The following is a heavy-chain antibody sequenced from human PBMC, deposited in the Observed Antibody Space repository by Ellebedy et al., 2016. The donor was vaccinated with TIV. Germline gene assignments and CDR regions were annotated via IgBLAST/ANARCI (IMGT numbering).Heavy chain of an antibody. Sequence: SVKVSCXASGGTFSSYAISWVRQAPGQGLEWMGGIIPIFGTANYAQKFQGRVTITADESTSTAYMELSSLRSEDTAVYYCARDSKGYSGYDTFDYWGQGTLVTVSS. CDR2: IIPIFGTA. CDR3: ARDSKGYSGYDTFDY. V-gene: IGHV1-69*13. J-gene: IGHJ4*02. CDR1: GGTFSSYA. D-gene: IGHD5-12*01.